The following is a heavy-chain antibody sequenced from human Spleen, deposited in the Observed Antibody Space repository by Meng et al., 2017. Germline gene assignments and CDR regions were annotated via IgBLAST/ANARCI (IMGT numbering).Heavy chain of an antibody. CDR3: ARDVSSDWPAAWVGLFDY. V-gene: IGHV3-7*01. CDR2: IKHDGSDK. CDR1: EFTFSNFA. D-gene: IGHD6-19*01. J-gene: IGHJ4*02. Sequence: GGSLRLSCAASEFTFSNFAMSWVRQAPGKGLEWVANIKHDGSDKYYVDSVRGRFTISRDNAKNSLYLQMNSLRAEDTAVYYCARDVSSDWPAAWVGLFDYWGQGTLVTVSS.